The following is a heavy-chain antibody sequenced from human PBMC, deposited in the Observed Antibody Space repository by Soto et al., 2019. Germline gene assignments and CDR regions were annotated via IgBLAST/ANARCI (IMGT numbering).Heavy chain of an antibody. CDR3: ASTYSTSWYWFDS. V-gene: IGHV2-26*04. D-gene: IGHD6-13*01. CDR2: IFSNDEK. J-gene: IGHJ5*01. Sequence: ESGPTLVNPTKTLTLTRTGSWFSLNNAGLGVNWIPPPPGKALEWLAHIFSNDEKSYSTSLKSRLTISKDTSKSQVVLTMTNMDPVDTATYYCASTYSTSWYWFDSWGQGTLVTVSS. CDR1: WFSLNNAGLG.